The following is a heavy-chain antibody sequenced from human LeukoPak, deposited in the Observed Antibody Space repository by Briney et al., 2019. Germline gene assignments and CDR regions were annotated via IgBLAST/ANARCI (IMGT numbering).Heavy chain of an antibody. V-gene: IGHV4-34*01. J-gene: IGHJ5*02. CDR2: INHSGST. CDR3: ARGLLRYFDWSIRGWFDP. CDR1: GGSFSGYY. Sequence: SETLSLTCAVYGGSFSGYYWSWIRQPPGKGLEWIGEINHSGSTNHNPSLKSRVTISVDTSKNQFSLKLSSVTAADTAVYYCARGLLRYFDWSIRGWFDPWGQGTLVTVSS. D-gene: IGHD3-9*01.